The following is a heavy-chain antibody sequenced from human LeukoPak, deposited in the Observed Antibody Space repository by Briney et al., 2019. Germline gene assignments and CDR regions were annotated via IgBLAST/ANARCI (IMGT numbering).Heavy chain of an antibody. Sequence: PSETLSLTCTVSGGSISSSSYYWGWIRQPPGKGLEWIGSIYYSARTYYNPSLKSRVTISVDTSKNQFSLKLSSVTAADTAVFYCALLYCGGDCYPDYWGQGTLVTVSS. CDR2: IYYSART. J-gene: IGHJ4*02. D-gene: IGHD2-21*02. V-gene: IGHV4-39*01. CDR1: GGSISSSSYY. CDR3: ALLYCGGDCYPDY.